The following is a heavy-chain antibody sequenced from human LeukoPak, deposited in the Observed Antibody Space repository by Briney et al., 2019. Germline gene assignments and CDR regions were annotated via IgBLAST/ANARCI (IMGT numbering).Heavy chain of an antibody. J-gene: IGHJ4*02. V-gene: IGHV6-1*01. CDR1: GDSVSSNSAA. Sequence: SQTLSLTCAISGDSVSSNSAAWNWIRQSPSRGLEWLGRTYYRSKWYNDYAVSVKRRITINPDTSKNQFSLQLNSVTPEDTAVYYCAREGAKLGISTSIDYWGQGTLVTVSS. D-gene: IGHD7-27*01. CDR3: AREGAKLGISTSIDY. CDR2: TYYRSKWYN.